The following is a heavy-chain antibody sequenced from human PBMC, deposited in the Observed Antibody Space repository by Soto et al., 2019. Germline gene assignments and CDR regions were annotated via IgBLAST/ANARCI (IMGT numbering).Heavy chain of an antibody. D-gene: IGHD1-26*01. CDR3: ASLGLDYYYYYMDV. CDR2: IYYSGST. Sequence: SETLSLTCTVSGGSISSSSYYWGWIRQPPGKGLEWIGSIYYSGSTYYNPSLKSRVTISVDTSKNQFSLKLSSVTAADTAVYYCASLGLDYYYYYMDVWGKGTTVTVSS. J-gene: IGHJ6*03. V-gene: IGHV4-39*01. CDR1: GGSISSSSYY.